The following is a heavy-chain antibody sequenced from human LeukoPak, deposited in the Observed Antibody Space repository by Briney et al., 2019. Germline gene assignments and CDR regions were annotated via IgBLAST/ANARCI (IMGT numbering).Heavy chain of an antibody. CDR3: ARRPGNWFDP. CDR2: IYYSGST. J-gene: IGHJ5*02. V-gene: IGHV4-59*01. Sequence: NSSETLSLTCTVSGVSIRNYYWTWIRQPPGKGLEWIGYIYYSGSTEYNPSLKSPVTISVDTSKNQFSLKLSSVTVADTAMYYCARRPGNWFDPWGQGTLVTVSS. CDR1: GVSIRNYY.